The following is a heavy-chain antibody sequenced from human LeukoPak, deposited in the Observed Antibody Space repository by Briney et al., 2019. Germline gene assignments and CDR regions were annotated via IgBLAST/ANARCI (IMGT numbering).Heavy chain of an antibody. J-gene: IGHJ3*02. V-gene: IGHV3-11*04. Sequence: GGSLRLSCAASGFTFSDYYMSWIRQAPGKGLEWVSSISSSGTYVYYADSVKGRFTISRDNAKNSLSLQMNSLRADDAAVYYCARASSKQLAGYLPDGFDIWGQGTMVTVSS. CDR3: ARASSKQLAGYLPDGFDI. CDR1: GFTFSDYY. D-gene: IGHD3-9*01. CDR2: ISSSGTYV.